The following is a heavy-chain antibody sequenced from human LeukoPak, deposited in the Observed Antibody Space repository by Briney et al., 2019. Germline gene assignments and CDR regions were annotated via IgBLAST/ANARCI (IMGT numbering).Heavy chain of an antibody. CDR1: GGSISSYY. V-gene: IGHV4-59*08. J-gene: IGHJ4*02. CDR3: ARHGGIWFGEFPFDY. D-gene: IGHD3-10*01. CDR2: IYYSGST. Sequence: SGTLSLTCDVSGGSISSYYWSWIRQPPGKGLEWIGYIYYSGSTNYNPSLKSRATISVDTSKNQFSLKLSSVTAADTAVYYCARHGGIWFGEFPFDYWGQGTLVTVSS.